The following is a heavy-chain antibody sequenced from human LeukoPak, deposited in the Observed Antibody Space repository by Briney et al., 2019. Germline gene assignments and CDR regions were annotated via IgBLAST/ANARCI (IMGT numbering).Heavy chain of an antibody. V-gene: IGHV1-18*01. CDR1: GGTFSSYA. Sequence: VASVKVSCKASGGTFSSYAISWVRQAPGQGLEWMGWISAYNGNTNYAQKLQGRVTMTTDTSTSTAYMELRSLRSDDTAVYYCARVPPQWEQTKNDAFDIWGQGTMVTVSS. CDR2: ISAYNGNT. CDR3: ARVPPQWEQTKNDAFDI. J-gene: IGHJ3*02. D-gene: IGHD1-26*01.